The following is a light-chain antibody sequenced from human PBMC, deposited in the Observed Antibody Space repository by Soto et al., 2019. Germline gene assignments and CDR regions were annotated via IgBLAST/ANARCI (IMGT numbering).Light chain of an antibody. V-gene: IGKV3-15*01. CDR1: QRVSSN. Sequence: IVLTQSPGTLSLSPGERGALSCRPSQRVSSNYVAWYQQKPGQAPRLLISGSSTRPAGIPARFSGSGSGTNFTHTITSLQSEDFGVYYCQQYNDYYSFGQGTKVDI. CDR2: GSS. J-gene: IGKJ2*03. CDR3: QQYNDYYS.